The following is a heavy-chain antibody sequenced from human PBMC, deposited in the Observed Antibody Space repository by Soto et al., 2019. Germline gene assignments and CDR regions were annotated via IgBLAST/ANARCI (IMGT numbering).Heavy chain of an antibody. J-gene: IGHJ6*02. CDR1: GFTFSDFW. Sequence: EVRLVESGGGLVQPGGSLRLSCEASGFTFSDFWMSWVRQAPGKGLEWVANIKGDGSEKRYVDSVRGRFTISRDNAKNSVYLQMNSLRGDDKALYYCGRDEVRNGVGVWGQGIKVTVSS. CDR3: GRDEVRNGVGV. V-gene: IGHV3-7*01. CDR2: IKGDGSEK.